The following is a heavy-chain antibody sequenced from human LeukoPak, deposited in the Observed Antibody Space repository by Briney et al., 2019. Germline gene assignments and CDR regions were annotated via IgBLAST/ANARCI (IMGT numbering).Heavy chain of an antibody. CDR3: ARGRGYSYGYGFDDY. CDR1: GGSFSGYY. Sequence: SETLSLTCAVYGGSFSGYYWSWIRQPRGKGMEWIGEINHSGSTKYNPSLKRRVTISVDKSKNQFSLKLSSVTAADTAVYYCARGRGYSYGYGFDDYWGQGTLVTVSS. D-gene: IGHD5-18*01. V-gene: IGHV4-34*01. J-gene: IGHJ4*02. CDR2: INHSGST.